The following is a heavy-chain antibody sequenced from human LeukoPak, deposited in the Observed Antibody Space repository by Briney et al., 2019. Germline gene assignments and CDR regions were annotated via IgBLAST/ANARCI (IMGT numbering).Heavy chain of an antibody. CDR1: GGSFSGYY. D-gene: IGHD6-6*01. Sequence: PSETLSLTCAVYGGSFSGYYWSWIRQPPGKGLEWIGEINHSGSTNYNPSLKSRVTISVDTSKNQFSLKLSSVTAADTAVYYCARGRAYSSSPCMDDWGKGTTVTVSS. J-gene: IGHJ6*03. V-gene: IGHV4-34*01. CDR3: ARGRAYSSSPCMDD. CDR2: INHSGST.